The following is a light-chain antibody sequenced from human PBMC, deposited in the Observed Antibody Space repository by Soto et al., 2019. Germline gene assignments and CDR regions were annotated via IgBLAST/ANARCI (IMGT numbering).Light chain of an antibody. Sequence: DIQMTQSPSTLSASVGDRVTITCRASQSIKNWLAWYQQKPGEAPKLLIYKASTLESRVPSRFSGSGSGTEFTLTISCLQPDDVATYYCQQYNSYSQFNFGPGTKVDIK. CDR2: KAS. V-gene: IGKV1-5*03. J-gene: IGKJ3*01. CDR1: QSIKNW. CDR3: QQYNSYSQFN.